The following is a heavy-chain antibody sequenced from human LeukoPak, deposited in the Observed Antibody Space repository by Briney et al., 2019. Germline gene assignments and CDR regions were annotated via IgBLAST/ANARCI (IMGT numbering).Heavy chain of an antibody. CDR1: GFTFSSYA. CDR3: ARAPGFNGYDSNAFDI. D-gene: IGHD5-12*01. J-gene: IGHJ3*02. Sequence: WRSLRLSCAASGFTFSSYAMHWVRQAPGKGLEWVAVISYDGSNKYYADSVKGRFTISRDNSKNTLYLQMNSLRAEDTAVYYCARAPGFNGYDSNAFDIWGQGTMVTVSS. CDR2: ISYDGSNK. V-gene: IGHV3-30*04.